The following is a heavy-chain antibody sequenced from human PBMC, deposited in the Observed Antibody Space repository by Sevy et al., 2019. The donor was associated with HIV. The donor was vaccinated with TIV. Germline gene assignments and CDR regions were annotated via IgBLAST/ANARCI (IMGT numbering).Heavy chain of an antibody. Sequence: GESLKISCAASGFTFSSYSMNWVRQAPGKGLEWVSSISSSSSYIYNADSVKGRFTISRDNAKNSRYLQMNSLRAEDTAVYYTVRDYDAFAIWGQGTMVSVSS. CDR3: VRDYDAFAI. V-gene: IGHV3-21*01. CDR1: GFTFSSYS. J-gene: IGHJ3*02. CDR2: ISSSSSYI.